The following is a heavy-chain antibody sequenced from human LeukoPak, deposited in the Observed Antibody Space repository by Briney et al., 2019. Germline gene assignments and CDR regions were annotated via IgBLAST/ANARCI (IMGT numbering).Heavy chain of an antibody. Sequence: SGGSLRLSCAASGFTFSSYGMHWVRQAPGKGLEWVANINLDGTEEHYVDSSLKGRFTISRDNAKNSLYLQMTSLRVEDTAVYYCASGRHDFLHWGQGTLVTVSS. CDR3: ASGRHDFLH. CDR1: GFTFSSYG. CDR2: INLDGTEE. V-gene: IGHV3-7*01. J-gene: IGHJ4*02. D-gene: IGHD3/OR15-3a*01.